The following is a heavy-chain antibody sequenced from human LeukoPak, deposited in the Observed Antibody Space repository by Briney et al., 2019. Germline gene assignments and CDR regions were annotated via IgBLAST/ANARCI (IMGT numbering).Heavy chain of an antibody. CDR2: ISYDGSNK. V-gene: IGHV3-30*18. CDR1: GFTFSSYG. CDR3: AKGRIGGLTIDY. Sequence: GGSLRLSSAASGFTFSSYGMHWVRQAPGKGLEWVAVISYDGSNKYYADSVKGRFTISRDNSKNTLYLQMNSLRAEDTAVYYCAKGRIGGLTIDYWGQGTLVTVSS. J-gene: IGHJ4*02. D-gene: IGHD3-10*01.